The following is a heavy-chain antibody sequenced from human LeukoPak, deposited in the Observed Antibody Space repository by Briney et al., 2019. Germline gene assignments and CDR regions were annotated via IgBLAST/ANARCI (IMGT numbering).Heavy chain of an antibody. CDR2: ISGSGGST. V-gene: IGHV3-23*01. D-gene: IGHD6-13*01. CDR1: GFTFSSYA. Sequence: GGSLRLSCAASGFTFSSYAMSWVRQAPGKGLEWVSAISGSGGSTYYADSVKGRFTISRDNSKNTLYLQMNSLRAEDTAVYYCAKYYSSSWIYYFDYWGQGTLVTVSP. CDR3: AKYYSSSWIYYFDY. J-gene: IGHJ4*02.